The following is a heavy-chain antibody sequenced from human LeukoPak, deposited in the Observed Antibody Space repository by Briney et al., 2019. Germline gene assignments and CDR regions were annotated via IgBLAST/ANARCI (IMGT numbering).Heavy chain of an antibody. J-gene: IGHJ4*02. D-gene: IGHD2-2*01. CDR2: ISWNSGSI. CDR3: AREGDQLLDYFDY. Sequence: GGSLRLSCAASGFTFDDYAMHWVRQAPGKGLEWVSGISWNSGSIGYADSVKGRFTISRDNAKNSLYLQMNSLRAEDTAVYYCAREGDQLLDYFDYWGQGTLVTVSS. CDR1: GFTFDDYA. V-gene: IGHV3-9*01.